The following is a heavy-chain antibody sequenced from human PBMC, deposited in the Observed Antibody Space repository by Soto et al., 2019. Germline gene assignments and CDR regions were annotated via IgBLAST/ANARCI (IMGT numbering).Heavy chain of an antibody. V-gene: IGHV3-23*01. J-gene: IGHJ4*02. CDR1: GFAFSTFA. D-gene: IGHD3-22*01. CDR2: ISVSGNNA. CDR3: ARDQLRPGILYSLGVLLPEYGL. Sequence: GGSLRLSCAASGFAFSTFAMTWVRQAPGKGLEWVAAISVSGNNAYYADSVKGRFTISRDNSQNSVFLQMSSLRADDTAVYYCARDQLRPGILYSLGVLLPEYGLWGQGTLVTVSS.